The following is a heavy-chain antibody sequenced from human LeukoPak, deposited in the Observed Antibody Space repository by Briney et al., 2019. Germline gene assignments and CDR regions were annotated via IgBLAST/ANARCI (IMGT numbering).Heavy chain of an antibody. CDR2: IYYSGST. J-gene: IGHJ4*01. V-gene: IGHV4-31*03. D-gene: IGHD4-17*01. CDR3: ARYGYGEYSLNFDY. CDR1: GGSISSGGYY. Sequence: PSETLSLTCTVSGGSISSGGYYWSWIRQHPGKGLEWIGYIYYSGSTYYNPSLKSRVTISVDTSKNQFSLKLSSVTAADTAVYYCARYGYGEYSLNFDYWGQGTPVTV.